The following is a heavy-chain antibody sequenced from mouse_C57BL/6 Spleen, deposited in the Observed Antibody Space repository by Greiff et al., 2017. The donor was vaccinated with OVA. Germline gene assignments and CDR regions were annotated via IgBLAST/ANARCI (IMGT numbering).Heavy chain of an antibody. CDR3: ASSWAY. CDR1: GYAFSRSW. J-gene: IGHJ3*01. CDR2: IYPGDGDT. Sequence: VQLQQSGPELVKPGASVKISCKASGYAFSRSWMNWVKPRPGKGLEWIGRIYPGDGDTNDNGKFKGKATLTADKSSSTAYMQLSSLTSEDSAVYFCASSWAYWGQGTLVTVSA. V-gene: IGHV1-82*01.